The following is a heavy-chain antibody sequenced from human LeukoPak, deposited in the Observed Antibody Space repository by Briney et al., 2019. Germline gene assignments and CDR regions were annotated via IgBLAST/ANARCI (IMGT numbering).Heavy chain of an antibody. CDR1: GFTFNRFY. D-gene: IGHD1-26*01. CDR3: AKYGPQDSGSSHFDY. CDR2: IRDSGSST. Sequence: PGGSLRLSCSASGFTFNRFYLHWVRQAPGKGLEWVSAIRDSGSSTHYADSVKGRFTTSRDNSKNTLFLQMNSLRAEDTAIYYCAKYGPQDSGSSHFDYWGQGALVTVSS. V-gene: IGHV3-23*01. J-gene: IGHJ4*02.